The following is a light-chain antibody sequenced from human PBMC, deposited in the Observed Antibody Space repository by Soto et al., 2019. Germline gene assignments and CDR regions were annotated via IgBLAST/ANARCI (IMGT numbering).Light chain of an antibody. Sequence: DIQLTQSPSSLSASVGDRVTITCRASQTIYNFLNWYQQKPGKAPQLLLFAASSLQTGVPSRFIGSGYGTDFTLNISTLHPEDFGTYYGQQSHSDVLVTFGPGTKVDV. V-gene: IGKV1-39*01. CDR1: QTIYNF. CDR3: QQSHSDVLVT. J-gene: IGKJ3*01. CDR2: AAS.